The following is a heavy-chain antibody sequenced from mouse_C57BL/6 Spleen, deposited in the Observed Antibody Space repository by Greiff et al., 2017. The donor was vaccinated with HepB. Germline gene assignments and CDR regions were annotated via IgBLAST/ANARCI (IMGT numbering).Heavy chain of an antibody. CDR2: IDPSDSET. D-gene: IGHD1-1*01. Sequence: VKLQQPGAELVRPGSSVKLSCKASGYTFTSYWMHWVKQRPIQGLEWIGNIDPSDSETHYNQKFKDKATLTVDKSSSTAYMQLSSLTSEDSAVYYCARGAFYYGSGSSNFDYWGQGTTLTVSS. CDR3: ARGAFYYGSGSSNFDY. CDR1: GYTFTSYW. J-gene: IGHJ2*01. V-gene: IGHV1-52*01.